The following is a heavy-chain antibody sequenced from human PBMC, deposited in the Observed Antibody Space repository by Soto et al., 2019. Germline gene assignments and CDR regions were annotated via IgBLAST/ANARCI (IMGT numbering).Heavy chain of an antibody. V-gene: IGHV4-59*01. Sequence: QVQLQESGPGLVKPSETLSLTCTVSGGSISSYYWSWIRQPPGKGLEWIGYIYYSGSTNYNPSLKSRVTIAVDTSKNQFSLRLSSVTAADTAVYYWARWAPMIVPAGFDYWGQGTLVTVSS. CDR1: GGSISSYY. CDR3: ARWAPMIVPAGFDY. CDR2: IYYSGST. J-gene: IGHJ4*02. D-gene: IGHD3-22*01.